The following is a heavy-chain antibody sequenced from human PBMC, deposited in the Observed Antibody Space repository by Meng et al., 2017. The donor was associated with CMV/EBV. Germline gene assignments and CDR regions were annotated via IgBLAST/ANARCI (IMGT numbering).Heavy chain of an antibody. J-gene: IGHJ4*02. CDR3: AKDQAAANYFDY. Sequence: GGSLRPSCAASGFTFSSYGMHWVRQAPGKGLEWVAFIRYDGSNKYYADSVKGRFTISRDNSKNTLYQQMNSLRAEDTAVYYCAKDQAAANYFDYWGQGTLVTVSS. CDR1: GFTFSSYG. V-gene: IGHV3-30*02. CDR2: IRYDGSNK. D-gene: IGHD6-13*01.